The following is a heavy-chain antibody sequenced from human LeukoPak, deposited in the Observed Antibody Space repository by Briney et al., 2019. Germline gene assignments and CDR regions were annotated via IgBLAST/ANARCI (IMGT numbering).Heavy chain of an antibody. CDR1: GGSISSYY. Sequence: SETLSLTCTVSGGSISSYYWSWIRQPPGKGLEWIGYIYYSGSTNYNPSLKSRVTISVDTSKNQFSLKLSSVTAADTAVYYCGRSLKGDYVWGSYYYDAFDIWGQGTMVTVSS. D-gene: IGHD3-16*01. J-gene: IGHJ3*02. V-gene: IGHV4-59*01. CDR3: GRSLKGDYVWGSYYYDAFDI. CDR2: IYYSGST.